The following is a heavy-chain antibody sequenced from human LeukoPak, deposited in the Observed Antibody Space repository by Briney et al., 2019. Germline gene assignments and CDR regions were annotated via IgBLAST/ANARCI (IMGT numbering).Heavy chain of an antibody. CDR3: VRDRGYSTFDY. Sequence: GGSLSLSCEASGFVFGHSWMSWVRKAPGKGLEWVANIKLDGSEINYLDSLTGRLTISRDNAKDSLYLQMNGLRAEDTAVYFCVRDRGYSTFDYWGQGTLVTVSS. V-gene: IGHV3-7*03. D-gene: IGHD3-22*01. CDR2: IKLDGSEI. CDR1: GFVFGHSW. J-gene: IGHJ4*02.